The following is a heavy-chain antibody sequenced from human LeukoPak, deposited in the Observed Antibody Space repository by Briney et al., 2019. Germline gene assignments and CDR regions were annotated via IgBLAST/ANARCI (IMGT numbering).Heavy chain of an antibody. J-gene: IGHJ4*02. V-gene: IGHV4-59*01. Sequence: PSETLSLTCTVSGRSISSYYWSWIRQPPGKGLEWNGYIYYSGSTNYNPSLKSRVTISVDTSKNQFSLKLSSVTAADTAVYYCARQTGSGLFILPGGQGTLVTVSS. CDR3: ARQTGSGLFILP. CDR2: IYYSGST. CDR1: GRSISSYY. D-gene: IGHD3/OR15-3a*01.